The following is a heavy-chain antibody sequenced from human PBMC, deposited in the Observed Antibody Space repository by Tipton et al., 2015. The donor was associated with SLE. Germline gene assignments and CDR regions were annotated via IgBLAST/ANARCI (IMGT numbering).Heavy chain of an antibody. Sequence: TLSLTCAAYGGSFSGYYWSWIRQPPGKGLEWIGEINHSGSTNYNPSLKSRVTISVDTSKNQFSLKLSSVTAADTAVYYCARGGPFWSGYSDYWGQGTLVTVSS. V-gene: IGHV4-34*01. CDR1: GGSFSGYY. J-gene: IGHJ4*02. CDR3: ARGGPFWSGYSDY. D-gene: IGHD3-3*01. CDR2: INHSGST.